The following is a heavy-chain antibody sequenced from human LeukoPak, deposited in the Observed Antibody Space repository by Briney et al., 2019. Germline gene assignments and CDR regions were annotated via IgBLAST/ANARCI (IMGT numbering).Heavy chain of an antibody. V-gene: IGHV4-59*01. CDR3: ASQAGSITMMVVDLGY. J-gene: IGHJ4*02. Sequence: SETLSLTCTVSDDSITMYYWTWIRQPPGKGLEWIGYIYYSGSTNYNPSLKSRVTISVDTSKNQFSLKLSSVTAADTAVYYCASQAGSITMMVVDLGYWGQGTLVTVSS. D-gene: IGHD3-22*01. CDR2: IYYSGST. CDR1: DDSITMYY.